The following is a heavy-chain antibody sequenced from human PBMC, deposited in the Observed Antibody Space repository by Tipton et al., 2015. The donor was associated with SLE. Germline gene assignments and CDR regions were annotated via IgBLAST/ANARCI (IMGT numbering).Heavy chain of an antibody. V-gene: IGHV3-74*01. CDR3: GRGVYSESSVGMDV. Sequence: GSLRLSCAASGFAFSSYWMHWVRQAPGKGLVWISRINSDGSITKYADSVKGRFTISRDNAKNTLYLQVNSLRAEDTAMYYCGRGVYSESSVGMDVWGQGS. CDR2: INSDGSIT. D-gene: IGHD3-22*01. J-gene: IGHJ6*02. CDR1: GFAFSSYW.